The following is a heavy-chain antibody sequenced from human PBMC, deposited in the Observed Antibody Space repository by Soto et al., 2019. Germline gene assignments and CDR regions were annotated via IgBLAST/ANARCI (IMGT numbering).Heavy chain of an antibody. CDR3: ARSEGQFWNYHHNTWFDP. CDR1: SGSISSSNW. J-gene: IGHJ5*02. Sequence: QVQLQESGPGLVKPSGTLSLTCAVSSGSISSSNWWSWVRQPPGKGLEWIGEIYHSGSTNYNPSLKSRVTISVDKSKNQFSLKLSSVTAADTAVYYCARSEGQFWNYHHNTWFDPWGQGTLVTVSS. D-gene: IGHD1-7*01. V-gene: IGHV4-4*02. CDR2: IYHSGST.